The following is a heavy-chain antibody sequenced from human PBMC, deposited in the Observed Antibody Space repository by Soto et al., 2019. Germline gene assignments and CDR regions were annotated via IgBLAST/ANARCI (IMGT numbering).Heavy chain of an antibody. CDR1: GGSFSGYY. Sequence: PSETLSLTCAVYGGSFSGYYWSWIRQPPGKGLEWIGEINHSGSTNYNPSLKSRVTISVDTSKNQFSLKLSSVTAADTAVYYCARRYNWNYDVWGFDPWGQGTLVTVSS. J-gene: IGHJ5*02. CDR2: INHSGST. V-gene: IGHV4-34*01. CDR3: ARRYNWNYDVWGFDP. D-gene: IGHD1-7*01.